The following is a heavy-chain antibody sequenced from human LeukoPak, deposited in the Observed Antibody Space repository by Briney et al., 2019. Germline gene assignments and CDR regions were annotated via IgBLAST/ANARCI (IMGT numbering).Heavy chain of an antibody. J-gene: IGHJ4*02. Sequence: GGSLRLSCAASGFTFSTYGLHWVRQAPGKGLEWVTFIRYDGNYKYYADSVKGRFTTSRDNSKNTLYLQMNSLRADDTAVHYCAKAAEWLRSPFDYWGQGTLVTVSS. V-gene: IGHV3-30*02. CDR3: AKAAEWLRSPFDY. CDR2: IRYDGNYK. CDR1: GFTFSTYG. D-gene: IGHD5-12*01.